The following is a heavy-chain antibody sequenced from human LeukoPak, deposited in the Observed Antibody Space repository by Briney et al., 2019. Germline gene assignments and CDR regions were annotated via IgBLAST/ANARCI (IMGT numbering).Heavy chain of an antibody. D-gene: IGHD2-8*02. CDR3: AKGLLRWFDA. V-gene: IGHV3-23*01. Sequence: GGSLRLSCAASGFTFSSYAMNWVRQAPGKGLEWVSAISGSGGSTYYADSVKGRFTISRDNSKNTLYLQMNSQRAEDTAVYCCAKGLLRWFDAWGQGTLVTVYS. J-gene: IGHJ5*02. CDR1: GFTFSSYA. CDR2: ISGSGGST.